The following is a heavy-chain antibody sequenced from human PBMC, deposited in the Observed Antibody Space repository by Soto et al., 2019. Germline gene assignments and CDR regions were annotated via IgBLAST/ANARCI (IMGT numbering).Heavy chain of an antibody. J-gene: IGHJ4*02. D-gene: IGHD2-8*01. CDR1: GFTFSSYA. V-gene: IGHV3-23*01. CDR3: AKIVCTSNCYDY. CDR2: ISGGGDDT. Sequence: PGGSLRLSCTASGFTFSSYAMSWVRQAPGKGLEWVSSISGGGDDTNYADSVKGRFTISRDNSENTMYLQMNSLRAEDTAAYYCAKIVCTSNCYDYWGQGTLVTVS.